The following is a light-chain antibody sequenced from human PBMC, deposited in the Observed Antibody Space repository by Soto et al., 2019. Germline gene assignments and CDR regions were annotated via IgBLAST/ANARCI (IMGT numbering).Light chain of an antibody. V-gene: IGKV3-15*01. CDR1: QSVSSL. CDR3: QQYNNWPLT. Sequence: EVVMTQSPATLSVSPGERATLSCRASQSVSSLLAWYQQKPGQAPRLLIYGASTRATGIPDRFSASGSGTEFALTISSLQSGDFAVYYCQQYNNWPLTFGGGTKEEIK. CDR2: GAS. J-gene: IGKJ4*01.